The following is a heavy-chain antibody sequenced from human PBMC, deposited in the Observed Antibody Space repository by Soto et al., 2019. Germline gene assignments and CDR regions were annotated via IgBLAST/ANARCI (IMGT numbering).Heavy chain of an antibody. CDR2: INAGNGNT. V-gene: IGHV1-3*01. J-gene: IGHJ5*02. Sequence: QVQLVQSGAEVKKPGASVKVSCKASGYTFTSYAMHWVRQAPGQRLEWMGWINAGNGNTKYSQKFQGRVTITRDTSASTAYMELSSLRSEDTSVYYCARNDDSSGYTYYIWFDPWGQGTLVTVSS. CDR3: ARNDDSSGYTYYIWFDP. D-gene: IGHD3-22*01. CDR1: GYTFTSYA.